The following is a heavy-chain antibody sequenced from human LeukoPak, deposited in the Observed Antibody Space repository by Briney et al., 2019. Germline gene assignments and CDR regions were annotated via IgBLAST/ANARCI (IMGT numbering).Heavy chain of an antibody. CDR2: IYSGGST. D-gene: IGHD6-19*01. CDR1: GFTVSSNY. J-gene: IGHJ4*02. Sequence: GGSLRLSCAASGFTVSSNYMSWVRQAPGKGLECVSVIYSGGSTYYADSVKGRFTISRHTSKNTLYLQMNSLRAEDTAVYYCARAGPYSSGWYFFYFDYWGQGTLVTVSS. CDR3: ARAGPYSSGWYFFYFDY. V-gene: IGHV3-53*04.